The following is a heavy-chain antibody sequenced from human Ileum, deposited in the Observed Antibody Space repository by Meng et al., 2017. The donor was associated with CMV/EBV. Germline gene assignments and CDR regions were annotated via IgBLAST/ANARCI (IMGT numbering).Heavy chain of an antibody. V-gene: IGHV3-23*01. CDR3: AKGYTSCLGLGCIKYFQF. CDR1: TFGNYA. D-gene: IGHD2-2*02. Sequence: TFGNYAMNWVRQAPGKGLEWVSVISASGITTDYADSVKGRFTISRDNSKNTLYMQMDGLRGEDTAMYYCAKGYTSCLGLGCIKYFQFGGQGTLVTVSS. CDR2: ISASGITT. J-gene: IGHJ4*02.